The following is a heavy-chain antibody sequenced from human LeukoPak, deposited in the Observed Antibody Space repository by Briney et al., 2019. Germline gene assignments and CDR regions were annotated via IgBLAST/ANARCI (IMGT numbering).Heavy chain of an antibody. J-gene: IGHJ4*02. Sequence: SETLSLTCSVSGGSISSYCWSWIRQPPGKGLEWIGYIYYSGSTNYNPSLKSRVTISVDTSKNQFSLKLSSVTAADTAVYYCARRGSDWGQFDYWGQGTLVTVSS. CDR2: IYYSGST. CDR1: GGSISSYC. D-gene: IGHD6-19*01. V-gene: IGHV4-59*08. CDR3: ARRGSDWGQFDY.